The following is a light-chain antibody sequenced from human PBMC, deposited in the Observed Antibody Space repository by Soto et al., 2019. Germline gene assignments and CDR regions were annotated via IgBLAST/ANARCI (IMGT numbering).Light chain of an antibody. J-gene: IGKJ5*01. Sequence: DIQLTQSPSFLSASVGDRVTITCRASQDISSYLAWYQQRPGKAPKLLIYAASTLQSGVPSRFSGSGSGTEFTLTISSLQPEDFATYYCQQFNSYPRFGQGTRLEIK. V-gene: IGKV1-9*01. CDR3: QQFNSYPR. CDR1: QDISSY. CDR2: AAS.